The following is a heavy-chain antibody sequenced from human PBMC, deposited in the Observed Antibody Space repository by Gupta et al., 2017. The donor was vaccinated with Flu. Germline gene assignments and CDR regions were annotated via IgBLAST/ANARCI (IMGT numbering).Heavy chain of an antibody. J-gene: IGHJ5*02. D-gene: IGHD3-10*01. CDR2: IYYSGST. CDR3: ARQIGFGSGTRYLSIRP. V-gene: IGHV4-39*01. Sequence: GWIRQPPGKGLEWIGNIYYSGSTYYSPSLKSRVTMSVDTSSNQFSLKLNSVTAADTAVYYCARQIGFGSGTRYLSIRPWGQGTLVTVSS.